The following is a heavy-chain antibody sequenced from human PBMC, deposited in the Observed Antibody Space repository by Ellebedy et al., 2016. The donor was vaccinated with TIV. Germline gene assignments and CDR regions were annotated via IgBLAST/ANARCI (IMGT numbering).Heavy chain of an antibody. CDR1: GGSISPYY. CDR2: VYASWGT. Sequence: MPSETLSLTCTVSGGSISPYYWSWIRQPDGKRLEWIGRVYASWGTNYNPSLKSRITVSVDTSKNQFSLTLISVTAADTAVYYCAMGGLRPMFRGVFDSWGQGILVTVSS. CDR3: AMGGLRPMFRGVFDS. J-gene: IGHJ4*02. D-gene: IGHD3-10*01. V-gene: IGHV4-4*07.